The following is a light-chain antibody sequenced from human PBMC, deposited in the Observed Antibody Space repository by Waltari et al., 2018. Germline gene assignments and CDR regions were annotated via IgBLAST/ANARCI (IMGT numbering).Light chain of an antibody. J-gene: IGKJ1*01. CDR2: DPS. CDR3: QQYNRFSP. Sequence: DTQLSQFPSTLAASVGDRVTITCRAREAINKWLAWYQQKPGKAPKVLIYDPSTLQSGVPSRFSGSGSGTEFTLTIDSLQPDDFATYYCQQYNRFSPFGQGTNVEVK. V-gene: IGKV1-5*01. CDR1: EAINKW.